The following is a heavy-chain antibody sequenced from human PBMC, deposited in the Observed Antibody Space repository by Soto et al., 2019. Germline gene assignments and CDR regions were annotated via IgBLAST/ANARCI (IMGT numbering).Heavy chain of an antibody. CDR2: INPNSGGT. CDR3: ARELGATYYDFWSGYRGRGWFDP. J-gene: IGHJ5*02. V-gene: IGHV1-2*02. Sequence: QVQLVQSGAEVKKPGASVKVSCKASGYTFTGYYMHWVRQAPGQGLEWMGWINPNSGGTNYAQKFQGRVTMTRDTSISTAYMELSRLRSDHTAVYYCARELGATYYDFWSGYRGRGWFDPWGQGTLVTVSS. D-gene: IGHD3-3*01. CDR1: GYTFTGYY.